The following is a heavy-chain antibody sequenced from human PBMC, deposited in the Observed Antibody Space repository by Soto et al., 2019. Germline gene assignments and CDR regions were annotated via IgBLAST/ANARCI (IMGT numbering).Heavy chain of an antibody. CDR3: SKFGPGADY. D-gene: IGHD3-3*01. J-gene: IGHJ4*02. CDR1: GFAFSRYG. Sequence: EVQLLESGGASVQPGGFVRLSCVVSGFAFSRYGMSWVRQAPGKGLEWVAHISGSGYSINYAESVKGRFTISRDNSKGTLYLQMNSLTVEDTALYYCSKFGPGADYWGQGTLVTVSS. V-gene: IGHV3-23*01. CDR2: ISGSGYSI.